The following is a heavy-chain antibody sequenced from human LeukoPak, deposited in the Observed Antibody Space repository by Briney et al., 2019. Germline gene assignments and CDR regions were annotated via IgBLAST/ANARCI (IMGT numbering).Heavy chain of an antibody. CDR3: ARVQLWFYGMDV. Sequence: PGGSLRLSCAASGFTFSSYSMNWVRQAPGKGLEWVSSISSSSSYIYYADSVKGRFTISRDNAKNSLYLQMNSLRAEDTAVYYCARVQLWFYGMDVWGQGTTVTVSS. J-gene: IGHJ6*02. CDR1: GFTFSSYS. D-gene: IGHD5-18*01. CDR2: ISSSSSYI. V-gene: IGHV3-21*01.